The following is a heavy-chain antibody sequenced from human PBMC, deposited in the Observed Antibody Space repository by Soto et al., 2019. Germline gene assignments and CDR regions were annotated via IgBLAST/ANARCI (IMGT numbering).Heavy chain of an antibody. CDR3: VRGWWGPDYYHYGMDV. CDR1: GYTSISYA. CDR2: INTGNGNT. D-gene: IGHD2-21*02. J-gene: IGHJ6*02. Sequence: GASVKVSCKASGYTSISYAIHWVRQAPGQRLECMGWINTGNGNTKYSQKLQGRVTITRDTSASTAYMELSSLKSEDTAVYYCVRGWWGPDYYHYGMDVWGQGTTVTVSS. V-gene: IGHV1-3*04.